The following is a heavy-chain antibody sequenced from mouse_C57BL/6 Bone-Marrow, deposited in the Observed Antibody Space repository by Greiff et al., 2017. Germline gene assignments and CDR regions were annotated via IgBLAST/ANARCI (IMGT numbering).Heavy chain of an antibody. J-gene: IGHJ4*01. V-gene: IGHV1-69*01. CDR3: ARRSLLYAMDY. D-gene: IGHD2-3*01. CDR2: IDPSDSYT. Sequence: QVQLQQPGAELVMPGASVKLSCKASGYTFTSYWMHWVKQRPGQGLEWIGEIDPSDSYTNYNQKFKGQSTLTVDKSSSTASMQLSSLTSEDSAVYYCARRSLLYAMDYWGQGTSVTVSS. CDR1: GYTFTSYW.